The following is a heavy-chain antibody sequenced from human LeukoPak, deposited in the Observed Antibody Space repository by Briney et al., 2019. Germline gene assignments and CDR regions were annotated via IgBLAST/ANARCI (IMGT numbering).Heavy chain of an antibody. D-gene: IGHD2-21*02. V-gene: IGHV4-34*01. J-gene: IGHJ4*02. Sequence: LETLSLTCAVYGGSFSGYYWSWIRQPPGKGLEWIGEINHSGSTNYNPSLKSRVTISVDTSKNQFSLKLSSVTAADTAVYYCARGLSAIVHWGQGTLVTVSS. CDR3: ARGLSAIVH. CDR2: INHSGST. CDR1: GGSFSGYY.